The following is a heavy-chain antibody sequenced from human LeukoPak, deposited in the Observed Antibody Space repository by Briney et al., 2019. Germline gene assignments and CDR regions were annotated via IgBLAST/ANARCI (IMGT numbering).Heavy chain of an antibody. CDR1: GFXFSSYS. J-gene: IGHJ5*02. CDR2: ITSSSDYI. V-gene: IGHV3-21*01. D-gene: IGHD5-18*01. CDR3: AREFKSGYGMWA. Sequence: GGSLRLSCTASGFXFSSYSMNWVRQAPGKGLEWVSSITSSSDYIYYADSVKGRFTISRDNAENSLHLQMNSLRADDTAVYYCAREFKSGYGMWAWGQGTLVTVSS.